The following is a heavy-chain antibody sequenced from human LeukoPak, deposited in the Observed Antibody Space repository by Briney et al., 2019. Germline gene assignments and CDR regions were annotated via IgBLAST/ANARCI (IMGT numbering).Heavy chain of an antibody. D-gene: IGHD2-15*01. V-gene: IGHV3-48*03. CDR1: GFTFSSYE. CDR2: ISSSGSTI. J-gene: IGHJ4*02. Sequence: GGSLRLSCAASGFTFSSYEMNWVRRAPGKGLEWVSYISSSGSTIYYADSVKGRFTISRDNAKNSLYLQMNSLRAEDTAVYYCAREGSGGFDYWGQGTLVTVSS. CDR3: AREGSGGFDY.